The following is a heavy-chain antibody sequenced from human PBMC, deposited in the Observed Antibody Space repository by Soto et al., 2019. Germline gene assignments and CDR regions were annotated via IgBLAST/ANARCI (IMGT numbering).Heavy chain of an antibody. CDR3: PRAHAPTRPYDS. Sequence: PSETLSLTCSVSGGSIRNGYWSWIRQSPCKRLEWIGFIFHSGNAKYNPSLKSRVTMSINTSRNQISLSLESVTPADMAIYFCPRAHAPTRPYDSWGRGTMITVSS. CDR2: IFHSGNA. CDR1: GGSIRNGY. D-gene: IGHD2-21*01. V-gene: IGHV4-59*12. J-gene: IGHJ5*01.